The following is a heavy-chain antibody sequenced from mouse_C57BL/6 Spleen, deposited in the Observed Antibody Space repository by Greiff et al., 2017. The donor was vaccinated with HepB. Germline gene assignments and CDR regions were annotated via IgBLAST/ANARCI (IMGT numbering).Heavy chain of an antibody. J-gene: IGHJ2*01. CDR1: GYTFTSYW. D-gene: IGHD1-1*01. V-gene: IGHV1-64*01. CDR3: ARGYYGSRPFDY. Sequence: VQLQQPGAELVKPGASVKLSCKASGYTFTSYWMHWVKQRPGQGLEWIGMIHPNSGSTNYNEKFKSKATLTVDKSSSTAYRQLSSLTSEDAAVYYWARGYYGSRPFDYWGQGTTLTVSS. CDR2: IHPNSGST.